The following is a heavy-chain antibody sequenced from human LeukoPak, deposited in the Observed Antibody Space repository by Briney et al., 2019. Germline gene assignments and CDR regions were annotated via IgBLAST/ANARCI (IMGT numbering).Heavy chain of an antibody. CDR3: AKGWDTKSTSRSPFDY. J-gene: IGHJ4*02. CDR1: GFTFSTYG. V-gene: IGHV3-30*18. D-gene: IGHD1-26*01. CDR2: ISHDGSNK. Sequence: GGSLRLSCAASGFTFSTYGMHWVRQAPGKGLEWVAVISHDGSNKYYADSVKGRFTISRDNSKNTLSLQMNSLRAEYTAVYYCAKGWDTKSTSRSPFDYWGQGTLVTVSS.